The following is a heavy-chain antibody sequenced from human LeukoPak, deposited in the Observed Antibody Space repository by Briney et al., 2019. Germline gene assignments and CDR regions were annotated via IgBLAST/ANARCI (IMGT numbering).Heavy chain of an antibody. CDR2: ISGSGGTT. Sequence: GGSLRLSCAASGFTFSSYAMSWVRQAPGKGLEWVAVISGSGGTTYYADSVKGRFTISRDNSKNTVDLQMESLRAEDTAVYYCAKVGDSSGYYDEDWGQGTLVTVSS. J-gene: IGHJ4*02. D-gene: IGHD3-22*01. CDR1: GFTFSSYA. CDR3: AKVGDSSGYYDED. V-gene: IGHV3-23*01.